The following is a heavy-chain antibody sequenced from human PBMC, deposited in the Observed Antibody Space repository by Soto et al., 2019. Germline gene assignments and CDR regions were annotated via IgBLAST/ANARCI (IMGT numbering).Heavy chain of an antibody. D-gene: IGHD5-12*01. V-gene: IGHV4-59*01. CDR2: IYYSGST. J-gene: IGHJ4*02. Sequence: PSETLSLTCTVSGGSISSYYWSWIRQPPGKGLEWIGYIYYSGSTNYNPSLKSRVTISVDTSKNQFSLKLSSVTAADTAVYYCARAWGYDGPDYWGQGTLVTVSS. CDR3: ARAWGYDGPDY. CDR1: GGSISSYY.